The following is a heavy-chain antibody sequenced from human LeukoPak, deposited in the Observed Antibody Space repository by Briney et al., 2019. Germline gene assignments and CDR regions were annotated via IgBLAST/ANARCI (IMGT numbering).Heavy chain of an antibody. CDR3: ARGRDSSSWYALDY. V-gene: IGHV1-2*02. CDR1: GYTFTDYY. D-gene: IGHD6-13*01. CDR2: INPNSGGT. J-gene: IGHJ4*02. Sequence: ASVKVSCKASGYTFTDYYMHWVRQAPGQGLEWMGWINPNSGGTNYAQDFQGRVTMTRDTSISTAYMELSRLRSDDTAVYYCARGRDSSSWYALDYWGQGTLVTVSS.